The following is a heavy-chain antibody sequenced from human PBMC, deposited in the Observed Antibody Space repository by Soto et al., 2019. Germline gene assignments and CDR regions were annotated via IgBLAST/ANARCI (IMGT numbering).Heavy chain of an antibody. CDR3: SRDAFREDDY. V-gene: IGHV3-74*01. J-gene: IGHJ4*02. CDR2: INTDGSST. Sequence: EVQLVESGGGLVQPGGSLRFSCAASGFTFSRYWMHWVRQAPGKGRVWVSRINTDGSSTSYADFVKGRFTITRGNAKNTLYLHMNRLRVEDTALYYCSRDAFREDDYWGQGTLVTVSS. CDR1: GFTFSRYW.